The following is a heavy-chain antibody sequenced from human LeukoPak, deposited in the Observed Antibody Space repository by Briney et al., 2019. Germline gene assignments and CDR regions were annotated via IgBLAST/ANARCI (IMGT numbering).Heavy chain of an antibody. CDR2: INAGNGNT. Sequence: ASVKVSCKASGYTFTSYAMHWVRQAPGQRLEWMGWINAGNGNTKYSQEFQGRVTITRDTSASTAYMELSSLRSEDMAVYYCARGIPVDTASTYYYYHMDVWGKGTTVTVSS. V-gene: IGHV1-3*03. J-gene: IGHJ6*03. D-gene: IGHD5-18*01. CDR3: ARGIPVDTASTYYYYHMDV. CDR1: GYTFTSYA.